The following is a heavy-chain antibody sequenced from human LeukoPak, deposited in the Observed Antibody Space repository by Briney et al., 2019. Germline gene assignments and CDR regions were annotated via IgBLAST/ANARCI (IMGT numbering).Heavy chain of an antibody. D-gene: IGHD1-7*01. CDR1: GGSVSSGSYY. CDR3: ARGPNWNYAS. CDR2: ISYSGST. Sequence: SETLSLTCTVSGGSVSSGSYYWSWIRQPPGKGLEWIGYISYSGSTDYNPSLNSRVTISVDTSKNQFSLKLTSVTAADTAVYYCARGPNWNYASWGQGTLVTVSS. V-gene: IGHV4-61*01. J-gene: IGHJ5*02.